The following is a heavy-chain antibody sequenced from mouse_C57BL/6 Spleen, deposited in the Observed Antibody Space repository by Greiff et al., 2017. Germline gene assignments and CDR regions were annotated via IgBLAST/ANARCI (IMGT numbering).Heavy chain of an antibody. CDR1: GFTFSNYW. CDR3: TKDPFYAMDY. Sequence: EVKLEESGGGLVQPGGSMKLSCVASGFTFSNYWMNWVRQSPEKGLEWVAQIRLKSDNYATHYAESVKGRFTISRDDSKSSVYLQMNNLRAEDTGIYYCTKDPFYAMDYWGQGTSVTVSS. CDR2: IRLKSDNYAT. J-gene: IGHJ4*01. V-gene: IGHV6-3*01.